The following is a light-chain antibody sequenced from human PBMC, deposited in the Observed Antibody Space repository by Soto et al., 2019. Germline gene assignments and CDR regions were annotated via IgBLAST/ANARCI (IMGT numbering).Light chain of an antibody. CDR1: SSNIGSKT. Sequence: QPVLIQPPSVSGTPGQRVTISCSGSSSNIGSKTVNWFQQLPGTAPRLLIYSDNQRPSGVPDRFSGSRSGTSASLAISGLQSDDEADFYCAAWDDSLEAWVFGGGTKLTVL. J-gene: IGLJ3*02. CDR3: AAWDDSLEAWV. V-gene: IGLV1-44*01. CDR2: SDN.